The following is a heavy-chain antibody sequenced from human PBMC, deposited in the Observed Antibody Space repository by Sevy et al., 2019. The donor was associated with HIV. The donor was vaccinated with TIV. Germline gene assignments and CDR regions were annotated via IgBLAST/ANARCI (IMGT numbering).Heavy chain of an antibody. CDR3: ATCYYGSGTRTYHYYGMDV. J-gene: IGHJ6*02. CDR1: GFSFGSYS. V-gene: IGHV3-48*01. D-gene: IGHD3-10*01. Sequence: GGSLRLSCAASGFSFGSYSMNWVRQAPGQGLEWVSYISTRSNTIYYADSVKGRFTISRDNAKNSLYLQMNSLSAEDTAVYYCATCYYGSGTRTYHYYGMDVWGQGTTVTVSS. CDR2: ISTRSNTI.